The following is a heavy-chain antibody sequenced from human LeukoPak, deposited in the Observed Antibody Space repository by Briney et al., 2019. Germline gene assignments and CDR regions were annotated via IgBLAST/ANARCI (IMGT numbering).Heavy chain of an antibody. D-gene: IGHD3-22*01. CDR1: GFTFSSYG. Sequence: GGSLRLSCAASGFTFSSYGMHWARQAPGKGLEWVAVIWYDGSNKYYADSVKGRFTISRDNSKNTLYLQMNSLRAEDTAVYYCARDLGNYDSSGLDYWGQGTLVTVSS. CDR3: ARDLGNYDSSGLDY. J-gene: IGHJ4*02. V-gene: IGHV3-33*01. CDR2: IWYDGSNK.